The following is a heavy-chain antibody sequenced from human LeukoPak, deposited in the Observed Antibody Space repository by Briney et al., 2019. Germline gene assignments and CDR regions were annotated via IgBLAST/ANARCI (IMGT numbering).Heavy chain of an antibody. CDR1: GITFSSYA. D-gene: IGHD2-8*01. CDR2: ISGSGSGT. Sequence: GGSLRLSCAASGITFSSYAMSWVRQAPGKGLEWVSAISGSGSGTYYADSVKGRFTVSRDNSENTLYLQMNSLRAEDTALYYCAKHTGGSRCFEDWGQGALVTVSS. V-gene: IGHV3-23*01. CDR3: AKHTGGSRCFED. J-gene: IGHJ4*02.